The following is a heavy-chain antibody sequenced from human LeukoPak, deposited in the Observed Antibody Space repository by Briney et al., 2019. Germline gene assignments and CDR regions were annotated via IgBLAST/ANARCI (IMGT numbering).Heavy chain of an antibody. J-gene: IGHJ5*02. CDR1: GFTFSSSW. CDR3: ARGHSSSWSLGWFDP. V-gene: IGHV3-74*01. Sequence: PGGSLRLSCAASGFTFSSSWMHWVRQAPGKGLVWVSRINSDGSSTSYADSVKGRFTISRDNAKNTLYLQMNSLRAEDTAVYYCARGHSSSWSLGWFDPWGQGTLVTVSS. D-gene: IGHD6-13*01. CDR2: INSDGSST.